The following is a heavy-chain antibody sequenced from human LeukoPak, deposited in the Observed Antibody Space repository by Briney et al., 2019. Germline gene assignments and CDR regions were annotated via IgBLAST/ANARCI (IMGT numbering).Heavy chain of an antibody. V-gene: IGHV4-59*01. Sequence: SETLSLTCTVSGGSISSYYWSWIRQPPGKGLEWIGYIYYSGSTNYNPSLKSRVTISVDTSKNQFSLKLSSVTAADTAVYYCARDYYGSGSYYNHWYFDLWGRGTLVTVSS. CDR1: GGSISSYY. D-gene: IGHD3-10*01. CDR3: ARDYYGSGSYYNHWYFDL. J-gene: IGHJ2*01. CDR2: IYYSGST.